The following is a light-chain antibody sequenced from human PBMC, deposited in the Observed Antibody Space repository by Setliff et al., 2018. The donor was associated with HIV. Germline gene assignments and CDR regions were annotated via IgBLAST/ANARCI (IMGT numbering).Light chain of an antibody. V-gene: IGLV3-21*03. CDR1: NIGTKS. CDR2: DDS. CDR3: QVWDSSSDQYV. J-gene: IGLJ1*01. Sequence: SYELTQPPSVSVAPGKTARITCGGDNIGTKSVHWYQQKPGQAPVVVAYDDSDRPSGIPERISGSNSGHTATLTINRVEVGDEADYYCQVWDSSSDQYVFGSGTKVTV.